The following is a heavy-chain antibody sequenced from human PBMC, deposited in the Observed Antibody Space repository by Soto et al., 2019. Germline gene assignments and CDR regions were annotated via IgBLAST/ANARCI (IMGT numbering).Heavy chain of an antibody. CDR2: IWYDGSNK. CDR1: GFTFSSYG. CDR3: ARLYYDSTGAGSYFDY. Sequence: LRLSCAASGFTFSSYGMHWVRQAPGKGLEWVAVIWYDGSNKYYADSVKGRFTISRDNSKNTLYLQMNSLRAEDTAVYYCARLYYDSTGAGSYFDYWGQGTLVTVSS. J-gene: IGHJ4*02. V-gene: IGHV3-33*01. D-gene: IGHD3-22*01.